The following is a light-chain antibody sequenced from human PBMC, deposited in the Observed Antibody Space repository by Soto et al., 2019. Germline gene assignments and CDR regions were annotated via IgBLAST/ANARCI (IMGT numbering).Light chain of an antibody. J-gene: IGKJ1*01. Sequence: EIVFTQAPATLSLSPGERATLSCRASQSVSSYLAWYQQKPGQAPRLLIYDASNRATGIPARFSGSGSGTDFTLTINRLEPEDFAVYYCLQYAGSPRTFGQGTKVDI. V-gene: IGKV3-11*01. CDR2: DAS. CDR3: LQYAGSPRT. CDR1: QSVSSY.